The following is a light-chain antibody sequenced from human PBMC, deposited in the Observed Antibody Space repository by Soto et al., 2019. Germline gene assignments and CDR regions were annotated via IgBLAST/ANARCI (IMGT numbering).Light chain of an antibody. Sequence: EVVLTQSPATLSVSAGGTVTLSCRASQSVRTNVAWYQQIPGQAPRLLVYGASTRATGVPARFTGSGSGIEFSLTISSLLSEDFGVYYCQQYKDWRTFGQGTNVDIK. CDR3: QQYKDWRT. CDR1: QSVRTN. J-gene: IGKJ1*01. CDR2: GAS. V-gene: IGKV3-15*01.